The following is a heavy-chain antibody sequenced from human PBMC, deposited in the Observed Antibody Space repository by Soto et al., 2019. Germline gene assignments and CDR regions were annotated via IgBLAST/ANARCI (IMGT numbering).Heavy chain of an antibody. D-gene: IGHD6-13*01. CDR3: ARVWRGSSSSWYTHLGY. CDR1: GYSFTGYY. V-gene: IGHV1-2*02. Sequence: QVHLVQSGAEVKKPGASVKVSCKASGYSFTGYYIHWVRQARGHGLEWMGWINPHSDGTNYAQKFQGGVTMTRDTSISTAYMELKSLRADDTAVYYCARVWRGSSSSWYTHLGYWGQGTLVTVSS. J-gene: IGHJ4*02. CDR2: INPHSDGT.